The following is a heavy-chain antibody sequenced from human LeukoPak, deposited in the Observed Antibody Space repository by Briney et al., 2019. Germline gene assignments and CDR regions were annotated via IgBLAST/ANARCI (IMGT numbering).Heavy chain of an antibody. J-gene: IGHJ4*02. CDR2: MNPNSGNT. Sequence: GASVKVSCKASGYTFTNYDINWVRQATGQGLEWMGWMNPNSGNTGYAQKFQGRVTMTRNTSISTAYMELSSLRSEDTAVYHCARMEMATAIFDYWGQGTLVTVSS. CDR1: GYTFTNYD. V-gene: IGHV1-8*01. CDR3: ARMEMATAIFDY. D-gene: IGHD5-24*01.